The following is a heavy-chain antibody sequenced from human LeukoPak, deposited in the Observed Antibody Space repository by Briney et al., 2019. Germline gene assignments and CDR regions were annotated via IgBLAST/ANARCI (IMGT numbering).Heavy chain of an antibody. CDR3: ARDRGMDV. J-gene: IGHJ6*02. Sequence: GGSLRLSCAASGFTFTTHAIHWVRQAPGKGLEWVAVMSYDGNKKYYADSVKGRFTISRNNSKNTLYLQMNSLIAEDTAVYYCARDRGMDVWGQGTTVTVSS. CDR2: MSYDGNKK. CDR1: GFTFTTHA. V-gene: IGHV3-30-3*01.